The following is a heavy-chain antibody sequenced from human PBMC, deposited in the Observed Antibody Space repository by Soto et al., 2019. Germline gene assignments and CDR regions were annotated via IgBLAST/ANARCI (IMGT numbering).Heavy chain of an antibody. CDR1: VYPFSSYA. J-gene: IGHJ4*02. CDR3: AKSLGYYDTRCSRGGY. Sequence: GRSPRLSSGDSVYPFSSYAINWARPATGKGLEWVPGIRATGRTANYAESVRGRFTISRDNSKNTLYLQMNNLRAEATAVYYCAKSLGYYDTRCSRGGYWGQGTLVTVSS. D-gene: IGHD3-22*01. CDR2: IRATGRTA. V-gene: IGHV3-23*01.